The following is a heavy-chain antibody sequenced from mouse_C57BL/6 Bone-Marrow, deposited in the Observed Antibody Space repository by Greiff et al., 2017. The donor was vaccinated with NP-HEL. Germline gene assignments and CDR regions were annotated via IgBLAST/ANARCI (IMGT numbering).Heavy chain of an antibody. CDR1: GYTFTSYG. J-gene: IGHJ4*01. D-gene: IGHD1-1*01. Sequence: QVQLQQSGAELARPGASVKLSCKASGYTFTSYGISWVKQRPGQGLEWIGEIYPRSGNTYYNEKFKGKATLTADKSSSTAYMELRSLTSEDSAVYFCARGYYGSRSRALDYWGQGTSVTVSS. V-gene: IGHV1-81*01. CDR2: IYPRSGNT. CDR3: ARGYYGSRSRALDY.